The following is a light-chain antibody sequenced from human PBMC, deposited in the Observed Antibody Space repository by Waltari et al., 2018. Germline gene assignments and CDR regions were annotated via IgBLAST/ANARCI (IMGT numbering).Light chain of an antibody. J-gene: IGLJ1*01. Sequence: QSVLTQPPSATGSPGPSVTISCTGTNSAVGAYNYVSWYQQHPGKVPKLLIYEVTKRPSGVPDRFSGSKSGNTASLTVSGLQADDEADYYCSSYAHNNHFVFGTGTKVTVL. CDR2: EVT. CDR3: SSYAHNNHFV. CDR1: NSAVGAYNY. V-gene: IGLV2-8*01.